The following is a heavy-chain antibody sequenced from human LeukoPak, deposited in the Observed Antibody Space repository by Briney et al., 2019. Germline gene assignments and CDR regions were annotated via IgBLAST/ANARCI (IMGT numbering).Heavy chain of an antibody. CDR3: ARDSTANYYDSSGPRMDVDY. V-gene: IGHV3-20*04. Sequence: GGSLRLSCAASGFTFDDYGMSWVRQAPGKGLEWVSGINWNGGRTGYADSVKGRFTISRDNAKNSLYLQMNSLRAEDTALYYCARDSTANYYDSSGPRMDVDYWGQGTLVTVSS. D-gene: IGHD3-22*01. J-gene: IGHJ4*02. CDR1: GFTFDDYG. CDR2: INWNGGRT.